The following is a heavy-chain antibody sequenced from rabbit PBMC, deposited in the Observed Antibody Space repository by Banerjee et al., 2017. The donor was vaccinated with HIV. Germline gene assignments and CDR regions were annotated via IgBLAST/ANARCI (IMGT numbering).Heavy chain of an antibody. V-gene: IGHV1S45*01. D-gene: IGHD6-1*01. J-gene: IGHJ4*01. Sequence: QEQLVESGGGLVQPEGSLTLTCTASGFSFSSDAMCWVRQAPGKGLEWIGSIYTIHNSAYYASWAKGRFTISKASSTAVTLQMTSLTAADTATYFCARAYPGYGGYGYGTFNLWGQGTLVTVS. CDR3: ARAYPGYGGYGYGTFNL. CDR1: GFSFSSDA. CDR2: IYTIHNSA.